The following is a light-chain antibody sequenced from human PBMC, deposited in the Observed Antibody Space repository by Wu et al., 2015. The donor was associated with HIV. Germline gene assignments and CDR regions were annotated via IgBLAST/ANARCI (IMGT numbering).Light chain of an antibody. CDR3: QQYSSYPT. Sequence: DIQMTQSPSTLSASAGDRVTITCRASQSISSWLAWYQQKPGKAPKLLIYKASSLESGVPSRFSGSGSGTEFTLTISSLQPDDFATYYXQQYSSYPTFGQGTKVEIE. V-gene: IGKV1-5*03. CDR2: KAS. CDR1: QSISSW. J-gene: IGKJ1*01.